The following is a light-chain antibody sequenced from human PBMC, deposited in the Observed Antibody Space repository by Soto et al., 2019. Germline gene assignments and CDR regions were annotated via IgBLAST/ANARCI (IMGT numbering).Light chain of an antibody. Sequence: QSVLTQPPSASGTPGQRVTISCSGSSSNIGSNYVFWYQHLPGTAPKLLIYRNNQRPSGVPDRFSGSKSGTSASLAISGLLSEDETDYYCAAWDDSLSGVVVGGGTKLTVL. J-gene: IGLJ2*01. V-gene: IGLV1-47*01. CDR1: SSNIGSNY. CDR3: AAWDDSLSGVV. CDR2: RNN.